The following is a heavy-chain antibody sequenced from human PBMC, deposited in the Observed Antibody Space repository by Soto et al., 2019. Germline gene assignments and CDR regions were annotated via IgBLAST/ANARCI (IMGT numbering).Heavy chain of an antibody. CDR3: AKAPYNGYVRGWFDP. D-gene: IGHD5-12*01. J-gene: IGHJ5*02. Sequence: GGSLRLSCAASGFTFSTCAMSWVRQAPGKGLEWVSGISGSGDSTYYADSVKGRFTISRDNSKNTLYLQMNSLRAEDTAVYYCAKAPYNGYVRGWFDPWGQGTLVTVSS. CDR1: GFTFSTCA. CDR2: ISGSGDST. V-gene: IGHV3-23*01.